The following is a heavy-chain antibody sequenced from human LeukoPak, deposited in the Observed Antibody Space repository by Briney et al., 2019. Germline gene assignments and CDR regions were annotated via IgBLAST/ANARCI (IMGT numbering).Heavy chain of an antibody. Sequence: SETLSLTCTVSGGSISSYYWSWIWQPPGKGLEWIGYIYYSGSTNYNPSLKSRVTISVDTSKNQFSLKLSSVTAADTAVYYCARNRGYSYGFMLAYFDYWGQGTLVTVSS. D-gene: IGHD5-18*01. CDR1: GGSISSYY. CDR2: IYYSGST. CDR3: ARNRGYSYGFMLAYFDY. J-gene: IGHJ4*02. V-gene: IGHV4-59*08.